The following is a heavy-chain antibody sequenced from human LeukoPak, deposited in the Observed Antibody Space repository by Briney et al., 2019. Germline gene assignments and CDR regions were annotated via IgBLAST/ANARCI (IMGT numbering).Heavy chain of an antibody. J-gene: IGHJ4*02. CDR2: INPNTGGT. D-gene: IGHD6-19*01. V-gene: IGHV1-2*02. Sequence: ASVKVFSKASGYTFTGYYIHWVRQAPGEGLEWMGWINPNTGGTNYAQKFQGRVTMTRDTSISTAYMELSRLRSDDTAVYYCARVDRPYSSSVGYWGQGTLVTVSS. CDR3: ARVDRPYSSSVGY. CDR1: GYTFTGYY.